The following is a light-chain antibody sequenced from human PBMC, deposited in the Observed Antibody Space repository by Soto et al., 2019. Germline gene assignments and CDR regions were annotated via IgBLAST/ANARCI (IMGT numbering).Light chain of an antibody. CDR3: QQYGSSRT. CDR1: QSVSSSY. Sequence: EIVLTQSPGTLSLSPGERATLSCRASQSVSSSYLAWYQQNPGQAPRLLIYGASSRATGIPDRFSGSGSGTEFTLTISRLEPEDFAVYYCQQYGSSRTFGQGTKVEI. J-gene: IGKJ1*01. CDR2: GAS. V-gene: IGKV3-20*01.